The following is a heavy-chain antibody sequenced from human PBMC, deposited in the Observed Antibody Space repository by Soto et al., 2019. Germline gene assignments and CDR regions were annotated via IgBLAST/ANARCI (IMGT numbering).Heavy chain of an antibody. Sequence: EVQLLESGGGLVQPGGSLRLSGAASGFTFSSYAMSWVRQAPGKGLEWVSAISGSGGSTYYADSVKGRFTSSRDNSKNALNLQINGLRADDTAVYYCANRGFWSGGSCYNYYYYYMDVWGKGTTVTVSS. J-gene: IGHJ6*03. V-gene: IGHV3-23*01. CDR2: ISGSGGST. CDR1: GFTFSSYA. D-gene: IGHD2-15*01. CDR3: ANRGFWSGGSCYNYYYYYMDV.